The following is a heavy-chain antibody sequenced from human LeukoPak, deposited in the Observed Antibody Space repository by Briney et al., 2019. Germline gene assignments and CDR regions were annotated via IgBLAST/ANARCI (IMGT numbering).Heavy chain of an antibody. Sequence: PSETLSLTCSVSGGSITSAGYYWSWIRQPPGKGLEWIGYIYHSGDTYYNPSLKSRVTFSVDKSKNQLSLTLTSVTAADTAMYYCARDSSRLLLELSMALDSWGQGTLVTVSS. CDR2: IYHSGDT. CDR3: ARDSSRLLLELSMALDS. V-gene: IGHV4-30-2*01. D-gene: IGHD5-24*01. CDR1: GGSITSAGYY. J-gene: IGHJ4*02.